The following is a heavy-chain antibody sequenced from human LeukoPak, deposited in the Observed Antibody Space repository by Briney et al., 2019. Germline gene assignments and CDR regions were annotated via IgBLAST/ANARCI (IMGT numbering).Heavy chain of an antibody. CDR1: GGSFTTYY. J-gene: IGHJ4*02. V-gene: IGHV4-34*01. D-gene: IGHD6-13*01. Sequence: PSETLSLTCAVYGGSFTTYYWSWIRQPPGKGLEWIGDIYHTGSTTYNPSLKSRVTISVDTSKNQFSLRLSSATAADTAVYYCARAYSPPQWSPFDYWGQGTLVTVSS. CDR2: IYHTGST. CDR3: ARAYSPPQWSPFDY.